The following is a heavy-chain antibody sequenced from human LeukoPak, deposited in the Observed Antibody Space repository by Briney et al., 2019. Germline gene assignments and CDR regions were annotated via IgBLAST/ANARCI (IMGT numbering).Heavy chain of an antibody. J-gene: IGHJ5*02. V-gene: IGHV1-2*02. CDR2: ISTDSGDA. D-gene: IGHD5/OR15-5a*01. CDR1: GYHFTGYH. Sequence: GASVKVSCKASGYHFTGYHVHWVRQAPGQGLEWMGRISTDSGDADIAQKFQGRVTMTRDTSISTAYMELSRLTSDDSAVYYCAGLGSTVKGRIGPWGQGTSVTVSS. CDR3: AGLGSTVKGRIGP.